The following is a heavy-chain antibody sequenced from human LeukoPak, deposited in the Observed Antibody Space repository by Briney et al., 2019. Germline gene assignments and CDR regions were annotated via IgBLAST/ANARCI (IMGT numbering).Heavy chain of an antibody. CDR2: IYYSGST. CDR3: ARSHYGDYPLFYY. CDR1: GGSISSSSYY. V-gene: IGHV4-39*07. D-gene: IGHD4-17*01. J-gene: IGHJ4*02. Sequence: SETLSLTCTVYGGSISSSSYYWGWTRQPPGKGLEWIGSIYYSGSTYYNPSLKNRVTISVYTSKNQFSLKLSSVTAADTAVNYCARSHYGDYPLFYYWGQGTLVTVSS.